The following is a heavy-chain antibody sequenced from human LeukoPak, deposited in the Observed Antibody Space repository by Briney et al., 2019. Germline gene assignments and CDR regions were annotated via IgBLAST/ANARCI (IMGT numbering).Heavy chain of an antibody. CDR1: GYTFITYY. CDR2: INPNSGDT. CDR3: ATQRGSYLWGTDFDY. Sequence: APVKVSCKASGYTFITYYMHWVRQAPGQGLEWMGWINPNSGDTKYAQTFQGRVTMTRDTSISTAYMELSRLTSDDTAVYYCATQRGSYLWGTDFDYWGQGTLVTVSS. V-gene: IGHV1-2*02. D-gene: IGHD3-16*01. J-gene: IGHJ4*02.